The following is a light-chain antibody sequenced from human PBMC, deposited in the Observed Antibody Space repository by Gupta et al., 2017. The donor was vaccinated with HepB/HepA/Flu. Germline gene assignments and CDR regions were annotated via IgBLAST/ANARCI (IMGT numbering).Light chain of an antibody. Sequence: DIQMTQSPSTLSASVGDTVTITCRASQSISSWLAWYQQKPGKAPKLLIYKASSLQSGVPSRFSGSGSGTEFTLTRSSLQHDDFATYYCQHYNNYWTFGQGTKVEIK. CDR2: KAS. CDR1: QSISSW. CDR3: QHYNNYWT. V-gene: IGKV1-5*03. J-gene: IGKJ1*01.